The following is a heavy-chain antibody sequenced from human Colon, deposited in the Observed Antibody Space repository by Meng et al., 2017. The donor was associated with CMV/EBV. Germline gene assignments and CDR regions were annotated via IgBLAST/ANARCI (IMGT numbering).Heavy chain of an antibody. D-gene: IGHD5-12*01. J-gene: IGHJ5*02. Sequence: SLKISCAASGFSFSTYGMHWVRQAPGKGPEWVAVIWNNGRDSYYAASVKGRFTISRDNSKNTLYLQMNSLRVEDTAVYYCARDGFTGYAGWFDPWGQGTQVTVSS. CDR2: IWNNGRDS. V-gene: IGHV3-33*01. CDR1: GFSFSTYG. CDR3: ARDGFTGYAGWFDP.